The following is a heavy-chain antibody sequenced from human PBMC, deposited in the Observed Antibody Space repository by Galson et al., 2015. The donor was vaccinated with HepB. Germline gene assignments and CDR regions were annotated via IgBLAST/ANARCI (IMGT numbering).Heavy chain of an antibody. CDR1: GYTLSSYG. J-gene: IGHJ2*01. CDR3: VRVCRGNWYFDL. V-gene: IGHV1-18*04. D-gene: IGHD3-16*01. CDR2: IRPYNGNK. Sequence: SVKVSCKASGYTLSSYGITWVRQAPGQGPEWMGWIRPYNGNKNYAQKFQDRVTMTTVTSTNTAYMELRSLKPNDTAIYYCVRVCRGNWYFDLWGRGALVSVSS.